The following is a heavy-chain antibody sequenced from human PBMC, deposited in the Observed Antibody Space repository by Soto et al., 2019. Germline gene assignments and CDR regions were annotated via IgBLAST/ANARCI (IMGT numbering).Heavy chain of an antibody. Sequence: GGSLRLSCAASGFTFSSYAMSWVRQAPGKGLEWVSAISGSGGSTYYADSVKGRFTISRDNSKNTLYLQMNSLRAEDTAVYYCARERRNYYGSGSAGGENRDYWGQGTLVTVSS. D-gene: IGHD3-10*01. J-gene: IGHJ4*02. V-gene: IGHV3-23*01. CDR2: ISGSGGST. CDR3: ARERRNYYGSGSAGGENRDY. CDR1: GFTFSSYA.